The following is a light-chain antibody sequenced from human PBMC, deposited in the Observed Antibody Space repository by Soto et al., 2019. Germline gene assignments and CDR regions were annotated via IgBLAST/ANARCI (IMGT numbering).Light chain of an antibody. V-gene: IGKV3D-15*01. CDR2: DIS. CDR3: QQHNRWPLE. J-gene: IGKJ4*02. CDR1: QSVSSN. Sequence: EIVLTQSPGTLSLSPWERATLSCRASQSVSSNLAWYQQKPGQPPRLLIYDISTRATGIPTRFSGSGSGTKLTLTISRIQSEDVAFYSRQQHNRWPLEFGGGTKVDIK.